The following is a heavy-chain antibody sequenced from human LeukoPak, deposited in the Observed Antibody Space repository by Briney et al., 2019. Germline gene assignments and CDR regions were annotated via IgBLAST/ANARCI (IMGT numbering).Heavy chain of an antibody. J-gene: IGHJ4*02. Sequence: SETLSLTCTVSGYSISSGYYWGWIRQPPGKGLEWIGSIYHSGSTYYNPSLKSRVTISVDTSKNQFSLKLSSVTAADTAVYYCARQLEWFGEAYFDYWGQGTLVTVSS. CDR2: IYHSGST. CDR1: GYSISSGYY. D-gene: IGHD3-10*01. V-gene: IGHV4-38-2*02. CDR3: ARQLEWFGEAYFDY.